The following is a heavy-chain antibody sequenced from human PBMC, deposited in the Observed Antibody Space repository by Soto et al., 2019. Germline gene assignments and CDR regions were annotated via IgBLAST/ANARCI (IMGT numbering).Heavy chain of an antibody. CDR1: GYTFTGYY. CDR3: AGEHSSSWYSHYYYGMDV. Sequence: ASVKVSCKASGYTFTGYYMHWVRQAPGQGLEWMGWINPNSGGTNYAQKFQGRVTMTRDTSISTAYMELSRLRSDDTAVYYCAGEHSSSWYSHYYYGMDVWGQGNTVTVSS. D-gene: IGHD6-13*01. CDR2: INPNSGGT. V-gene: IGHV1-2*02. J-gene: IGHJ6*02.